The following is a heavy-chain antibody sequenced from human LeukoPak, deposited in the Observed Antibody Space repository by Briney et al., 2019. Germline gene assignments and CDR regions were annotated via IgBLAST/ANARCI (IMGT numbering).Heavy chain of an antibody. Sequence: PGGSLRLSCAASGFTFSSYSMNWVRQAPGKGLEWLSYIRSSSSAIYYADSVKGRFTISRDNSKNTLYLQMNSLRAEDTAVYYCAKDRGSGYHYFDYWGQGTLVTVSS. CDR1: GFTFSSYS. CDR2: IRSSSSAI. CDR3: AKDRGSGYHYFDY. D-gene: IGHD3-22*01. J-gene: IGHJ4*02. V-gene: IGHV3-48*04.